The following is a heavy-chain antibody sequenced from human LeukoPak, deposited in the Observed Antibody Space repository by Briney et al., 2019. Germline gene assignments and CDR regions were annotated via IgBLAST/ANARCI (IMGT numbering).Heavy chain of an antibody. CDR1: GYTLTELS. D-gene: IGHD5-12*01. V-gene: IGHV1-24*01. CDR2: FDPEDGET. J-gene: IGHJ4*02. CDR3: ATVDIASLGTVY. Sequence: ASVKVSCKVSGYTLTELSMHWVRQAPGKGLEWMGGFDPEDGETIYAQKFQGRVTMTEDTSTDTAYMELSSLRSEDTAVYYCATVDIASLGTVYWGQGTLVTVSS.